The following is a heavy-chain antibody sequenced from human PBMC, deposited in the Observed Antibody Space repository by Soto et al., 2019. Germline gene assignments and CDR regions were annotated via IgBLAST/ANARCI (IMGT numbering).Heavy chain of an antibody. CDR2: IWYDGSNK. CDR3: AREKVYYDSSGYYFGTYGMDV. V-gene: IGHV3-33*01. Sequence: QVQLVESGGGVVQPGRSLRLSCAASGFTFSSYGMHWVRQAPGKGLEWVAVIWYDGSNKYYADSVKGRFTISRDNSKNTLYLQMNSLRAEDTAVYYCAREKVYYDSSGYYFGTYGMDVW. CDR1: GFTFSSYG. J-gene: IGHJ6*01. D-gene: IGHD3-22*01.